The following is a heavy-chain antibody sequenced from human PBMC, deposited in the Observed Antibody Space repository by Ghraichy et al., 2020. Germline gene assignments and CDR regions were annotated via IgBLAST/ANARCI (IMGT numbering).Heavy chain of an antibody. CDR1: GLTFSSYG. CDR3: AKELSTVTRDYYYYGMDV. CDR2: ISYDGTKK. Sequence: GGSLRLSCAASGLTFSSYGMHWVRQAPGKGLQWVAVISYDGTKKNYADSVKGRFTISSNNYKTTLYLQMNSLRSEDTAVYYCAKELSTVTRDYYYYGMDVWGQGTTVTVSS. J-gene: IGHJ6*02. D-gene: IGHD1-7*01. V-gene: IGHV3-30*18.